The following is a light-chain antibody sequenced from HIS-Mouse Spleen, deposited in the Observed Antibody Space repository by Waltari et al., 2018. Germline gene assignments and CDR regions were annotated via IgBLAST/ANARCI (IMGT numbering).Light chain of an antibody. CDR3: CSYAGSSTWV. J-gene: IGLJ3*02. Sequence: QSALTQPASVSGSPGQSITTSCTGTSSEVWRYNPVSWYQQHPGKAPKLMIYEGSKRPSGVSNRFSGSKSGNTASLTISGLQAEDEADYYCCSYAGSSTWVFGGGTKLTVL. V-gene: IGLV2-23*01. CDR2: EGS. CDR1: SSEVWRYNP.